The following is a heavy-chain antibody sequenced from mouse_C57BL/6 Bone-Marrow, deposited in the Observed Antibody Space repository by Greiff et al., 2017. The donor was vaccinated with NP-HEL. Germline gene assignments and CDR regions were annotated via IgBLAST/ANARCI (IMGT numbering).Heavy chain of an antibody. CDR2: INPYNGGT. CDR3: AREGSSPSWFAY. CDR1: GYTFTDYY. V-gene: IGHV1-19*01. D-gene: IGHD1-1*01. J-gene: IGHJ3*01. Sequence: VHVKQSGPVLVKPGASVKMSCKASGYTFTDYYMNWVKQSHGKSLEWIGVINPYNGGTSYNQKFKGKATLTVDKSSSTAYMELNSLTSEDSAVYYCAREGSSPSWFAYWGQGTLVTVSA.